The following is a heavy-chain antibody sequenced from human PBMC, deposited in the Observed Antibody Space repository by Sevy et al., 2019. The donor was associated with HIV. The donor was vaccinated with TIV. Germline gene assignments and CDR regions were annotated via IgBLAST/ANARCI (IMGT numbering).Heavy chain of an antibody. Sequence: GGSLRLSCVFTFSDYSMNWVRQAPGRGLEWVAYITSNSRTSYYADSVNGRFPVSRDNGKNLLYLQMNSLRVEDTAVYFCARGKGHGTAVTDAFDIWGQGTVVTVSS. D-gene: IGHD4-17*01. J-gene: IGHJ3*02. CDR1: FTFSDYS. CDR2: ITSNSRTS. CDR3: ARGKGHGTAVTDAFDI. V-gene: IGHV3-48*01.